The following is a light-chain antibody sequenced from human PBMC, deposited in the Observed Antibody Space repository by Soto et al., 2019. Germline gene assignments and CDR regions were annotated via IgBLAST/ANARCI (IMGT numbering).Light chain of an antibody. Sequence: IQITQCPSSLSASVGDRVTLTCRASQDIRNDLAWYQQKPGKAPNLLIFAAANLQSGVPSRFSGSGSGTEFTLTISSLQPDDFATYYCQHYNSCPEAFGQGTKVDIK. J-gene: IGKJ1*01. CDR2: AAA. CDR1: QDIRND. V-gene: IGKV1-17*01. CDR3: QHYNSCPEA.